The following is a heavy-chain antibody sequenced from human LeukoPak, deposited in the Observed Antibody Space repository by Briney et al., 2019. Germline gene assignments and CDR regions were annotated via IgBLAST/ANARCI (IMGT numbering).Heavy chain of an antibody. J-gene: IGHJ4*02. CDR3: ARGRRQRPF. Sequence: SETLSLTCAVYGGSFSGYYWSWIRQPPGKGLEWIGEINHSGSTNYNPSLKSRVTISVDTSKNQFSLELSSVTAADTAVYYCARGRRQRPFWGQGTLVTVSS. D-gene: IGHD6-25*01. CDR2: INHSGST. V-gene: IGHV4-34*01. CDR1: GGSFSGYY.